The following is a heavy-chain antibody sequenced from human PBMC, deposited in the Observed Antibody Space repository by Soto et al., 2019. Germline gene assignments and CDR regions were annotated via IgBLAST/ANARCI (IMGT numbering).Heavy chain of an antibody. CDR3: ERNPSYDSSGSHY. D-gene: IGHD3-22*01. CDR2: IIPIFGTA. V-gene: IGHV1-69*13. Sequence: VKGASRAAGGPLSSYAIGWVRQAPGQGLEWMGGIIPIFGTANYAQKFQGRVTITADKSTSTAYMELSSLRSEDTAVYYCERNPSYDSSGSHYWGQGTLLTVFS. CDR1: GGPLSSYA. J-gene: IGHJ4*02.